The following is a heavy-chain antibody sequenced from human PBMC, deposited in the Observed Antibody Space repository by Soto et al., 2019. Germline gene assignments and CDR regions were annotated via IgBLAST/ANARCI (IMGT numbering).Heavy chain of an antibody. J-gene: IGHJ4*02. CDR3: ARGFQWPRAFDF. D-gene: IGHD6-19*01. CDR2: MNPNSGNT. CDR1: GYTFATSD. V-gene: IGHV1-8*01. Sequence: ASVKVSCKASGYTFATSDINWVRQAAGQGLEWLGWMNPNSGNTGYAQKFQGRVTMTRNNSISTAYMELNSLRSEDTAVYYCARGFQWPRAFDFWGQGTLVSGSS.